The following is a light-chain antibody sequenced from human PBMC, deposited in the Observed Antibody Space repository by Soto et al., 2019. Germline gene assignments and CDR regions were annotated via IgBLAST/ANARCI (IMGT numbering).Light chain of an antibody. V-gene: IGKV3-20*01. CDR3: QQYGSSLALT. Sequence: EIVLTQSPGTLSLSPGERATLSCRASQSVSSSYLAWYQQKPGQGPRLLIYGASSRATGIPDRFSGSGSGTDFPLTISRLEPEDFAVYYCQQYGSSLALTFGGGTKGEIK. J-gene: IGKJ4*01. CDR2: GAS. CDR1: QSVSSSY.